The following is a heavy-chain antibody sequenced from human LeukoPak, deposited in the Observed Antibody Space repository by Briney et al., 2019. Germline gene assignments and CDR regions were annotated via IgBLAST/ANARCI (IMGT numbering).Heavy chain of an antibody. CDR3: AREDLMGGRCGMDV. CDR2: INPNSGGT. CDR1: GYTFTGYY. J-gene: IGHJ6*02. D-gene: IGHD2-8*01. V-gene: IGHV1-2*06. Sequence: ASVKVSCKASGYTFTGYYMHWVRQAPGQGLEWMGRINPNSGGTNYAQKFQGRVTMTRDTSISTAYMELSSLRSEDTAVYYCAREDLMGGRCGMDVWGQGTTVTVSS.